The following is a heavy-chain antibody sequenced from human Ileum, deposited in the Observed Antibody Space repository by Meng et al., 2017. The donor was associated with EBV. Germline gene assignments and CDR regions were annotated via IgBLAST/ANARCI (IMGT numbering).Heavy chain of an antibody. CDR2: IYYSGTT. CDR1: GCSNERSSDN. CDR3: ARGYSSGWYYFDS. J-gene: IGHJ4*02. D-gene: IGHD6-19*01. V-gene: IGHV4-39*01. Sequence: PQLQEAGPGLGKALETLSCTCTCPGCSNERSSDNWGWIRQAPGKGLEWMGNIYYSGTTYYNPSLKSRVTISVDTSKNQFSLKLSSVTAADTAVYYCARGYSSGWYYFDSWGQGTLVTVSS.